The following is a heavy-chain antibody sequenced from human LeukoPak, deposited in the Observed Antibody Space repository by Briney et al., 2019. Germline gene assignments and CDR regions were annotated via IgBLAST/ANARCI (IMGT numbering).Heavy chain of an antibody. V-gene: IGHV4-31*03. CDR3: ARGHSYGYIDS. J-gene: IGHJ4*02. Sequence: PSETLSLTCTVSGGSISSGGYYWTWIRQDPGKGLEWIGYIYYTGSTYYNPSLRSRVTISVDTSKNQFSLKLSSVTAADTAVYFCARGHSYGYIDSWGQGTLVTVSS. CDR1: GGSISSGGYY. CDR2: IYYTGST. D-gene: IGHD5-18*01.